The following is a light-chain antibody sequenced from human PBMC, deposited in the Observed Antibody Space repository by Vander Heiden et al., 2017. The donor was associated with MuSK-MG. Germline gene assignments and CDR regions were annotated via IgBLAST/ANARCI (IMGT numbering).Light chain of an antibody. CDR3: AAWDDSLRGHVL. CDR1: RSNLRSNH. J-gene: IGLJ2*01. V-gene: IGLV1-47*01. CDR2: GTE. Sequence: VLTQPVSVSGTPGQRITISCSGSRSNLRSNHVYWYQQFPGTAPKVLIVGTEQRPSVVPDRFSGSKSGTSAALAISGLRPDDEADYYCAAWDDSLRGHVLFGGGTKVTVL.